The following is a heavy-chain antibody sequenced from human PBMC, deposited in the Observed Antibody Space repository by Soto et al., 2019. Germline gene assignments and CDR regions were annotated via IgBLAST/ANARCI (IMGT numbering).Heavy chain of an antibody. CDR2: ISGSGGST. CDR1: GVTFSSYA. D-gene: IGHD5-18*01. CDR3: AKPTLEELWGGFDFDY. Sequence: EVQLLESGGGLVQPGGSLRLSCAASGVTFSSYAMSWVRQAPGKGLEWVSAISGSGGSTYYADSVKGRFTISRDNSKNTLYLQMNSLRAEDTAVYYCAKPTLEELWGGFDFDYWGQGTLVTVSS. J-gene: IGHJ4*02. V-gene: IGHV3-23*01.